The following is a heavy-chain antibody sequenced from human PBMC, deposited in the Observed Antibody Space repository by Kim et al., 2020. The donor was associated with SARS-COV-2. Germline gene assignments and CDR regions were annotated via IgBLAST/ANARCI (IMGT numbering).Heavy chain of an antibody. J-gene: IGHJ5*02. V-gene: IGHV1-3*01. CDR2: INAGNGNT. CDR1: GYTFTSYA. Sequence: ASVKVSCKASGYTFTSYAMHWVRQAPGQRLEWMGWINAGNGNTKYSQKFQGRVTITRDTSASTAYMELSSLRSEDTAVYYCASITMVRGVIWDNWFDPWGQGTLVTVSS. D-gene: IGHD3-10*01. CDR3: ASITMVRGVIWDNWFDP.